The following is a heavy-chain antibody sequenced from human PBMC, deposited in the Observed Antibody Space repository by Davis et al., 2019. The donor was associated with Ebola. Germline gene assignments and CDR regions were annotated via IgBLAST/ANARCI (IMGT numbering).Heavy chain of an antibody. V-gene: IGHV4-4*02. Sequence: PSETLSLTCAVSGGSISSGNWWSWVRQPPGKGLEWIGEIYDSGSANYNPSLKSRVTISVDKSKNQFSLKLSSVTAAETAVYYCARDLSGGDSGSYFSLFYWGQGTLVTVSS. CDR3: ARDLSGGDSGSYFSLFY. D-gene: IGHD1-26*01. CDR1: GGSISSGNW. CDR2: IYDSGSA. J-gene: IGHJ4*02.